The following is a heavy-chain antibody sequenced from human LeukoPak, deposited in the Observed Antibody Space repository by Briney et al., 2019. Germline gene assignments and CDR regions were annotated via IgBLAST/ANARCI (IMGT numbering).Heavy chain of an antibody. Sequence: GGSLRLSCAASGFIFSNYGMHWVRQAPGKGLEWVAFIWYDGNNKYYADSVKGRFTISRDNSKNSVYLQMNSLSAEDTAVYYCAKDFYPSYYYDTNGYYLDYWGQGTLVTVSS. CDR3: AKDFYPSYYYDTNGYYLDY. CDR2: IWYDGNNK. V-gene: IGHV3-30*02. D-gene: IGHD3-22*01. J-gene: IGHJ4*02. CDR1: GFIFSNYG.